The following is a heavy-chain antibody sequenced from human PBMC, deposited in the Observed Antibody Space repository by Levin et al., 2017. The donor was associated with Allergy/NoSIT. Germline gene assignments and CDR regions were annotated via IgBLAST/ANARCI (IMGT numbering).Heavy chain of an antibody. V-gene: IGHV3-49*03. D-gene: IGHD3-10*01. CDR1: GFTFGDYA. J-gene: IGHJ4*02. Sequence: LGESLKISCTTSGFTFGDYAMSWFRQAPGKGLEWLSFIRSKAYDGTTEYAASVKGRFTISRDDSNSIAYLQMNSLKTEDTAVYYCSRFGGFDVWGQGTLVTVSS. CDR2: IRSKAYDGTT. CDR3: SRFGGFDV.